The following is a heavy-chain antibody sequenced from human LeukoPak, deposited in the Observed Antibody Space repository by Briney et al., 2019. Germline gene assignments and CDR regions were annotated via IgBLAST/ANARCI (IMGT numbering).Heavy chain of an antibody. Sequence: SETLSLTCTVSGVSISSGDYYWSWLRQPPGKGLEWIGNFYYSGSTNYNPSLKSRVTISVDTSKNLFSLKLNSVTAADTAVYYCARDGGAGAIDYWGQGTLVTVSS. D-gene: IGHD1-26*01. CDR3: ARDGGAGAIDY. CDR2: FYYSGST. J-gene: IGHJ4*02. CDR1: GVSISSGDYY. V-gene: IGHV4-61*08.